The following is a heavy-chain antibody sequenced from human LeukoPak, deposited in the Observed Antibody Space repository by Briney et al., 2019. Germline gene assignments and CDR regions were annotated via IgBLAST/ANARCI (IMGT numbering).Heavy chain of an antibody. J-gene: IGHJ5*01. CDR1: GYRFASYW. D-gene: IGHD3-3*02. CDR3: ARVGGFSRNWFDS. V-gene: IGHV5-51*01. CDR2: IYPGDSDT. Sequence: GESLQISRQGSGYRFASYWIGWVRQLPGKGLEGMGSIYPGDSDTRYSPSFRGQVTISGDKSISTAYLQWISLKASDTAMYYCARVGGFSRNWFDSWGQGTLVTVSS.